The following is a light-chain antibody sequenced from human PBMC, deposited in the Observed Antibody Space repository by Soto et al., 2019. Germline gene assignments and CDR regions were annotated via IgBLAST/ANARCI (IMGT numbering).Light chain of an antibody. CDR2: DAS. CDR3: QQYDSFPIT. CDR1: QNISNH. Sequence: DIKMTQSPSARSTPLGKRGTIASQASQNISNHLKWYQQKPGKPPRLLIYDASNLETGVPSRISGSGSGTDFIVTISSLQAEDIATYYCQQYDSFPITFGQGTRLEIK. J-gene: IGKJ5*01. V-gene: IGKV1-33*01.